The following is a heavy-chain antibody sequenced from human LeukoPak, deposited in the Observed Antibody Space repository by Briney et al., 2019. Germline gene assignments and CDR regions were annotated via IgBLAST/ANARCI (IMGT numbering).Heavy chain of an antibody. V-gene: IGHV3-15*01. J-gene: IGHJ4*02. CDR3: STEGYSRYA. D-gene: IGHD6-13*01. CDR2: IKSKTDGGTT. CDR1: GLTFGNAW. Sequence: GGALTLSCAACGLTFGNAWLSELGQAAGKGRAWVGSIKSKTDGGTTDYPAPVKGRFTISRDDSKNTLYLQMNSLKTEGAAVYYCSTEGYSRYAGGQGTLVTVSS.